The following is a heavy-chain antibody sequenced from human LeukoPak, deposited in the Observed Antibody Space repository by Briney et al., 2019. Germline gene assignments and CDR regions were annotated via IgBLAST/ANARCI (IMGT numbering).Heavy chain of an antibody. CDR3: ARGPGAFDI. J-gene: IGHJ3*02. Sequence: GGSLRLSCVASGFMFSSHWMNWVRQAPGKGLVWVSRINSDGSSTSYADSVKGRFTISRDNAKNTLFLQMNSLRAEDTAVYYCARGPGAFDIWGQGTMVTVSS. D-gene: IGHD2-2*01. V-gene: IGHV3-74*01. CDR2: INSDGSST. CDR1: GFMFSSHW.